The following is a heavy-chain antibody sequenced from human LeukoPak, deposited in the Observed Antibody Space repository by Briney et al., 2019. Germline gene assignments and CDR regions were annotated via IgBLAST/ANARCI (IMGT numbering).Heavy chain of an antibody. J-gene: IGHJ6*03. CDR2: IYTSGST. CDR3: ARDSYAAGYYMDV. D-gene: IGHD6-13*01. Sequence: PSEILSLTCTVSGGSISSGSYYWSWIRQPAGKGLEWIGRIYTSGSTNYNPSLKSRVTISVDTSKNQFSLKLSSVTAADTAVYYCARDSYAAGYYMDVWGKGTTVTVSS. CDR1: GGSISSGSYY. V-gene: IGHV4-61*02.